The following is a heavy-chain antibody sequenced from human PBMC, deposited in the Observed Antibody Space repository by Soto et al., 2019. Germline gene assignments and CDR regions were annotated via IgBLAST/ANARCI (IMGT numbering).Heavy chain of an antibody. CDR3: AKAIKYYDILTGYYLDY. CDR1: GFTFSSYA. V-gene: IGHV3-23*01. Sequence: GGSLRLSCAASGFTFSSYAMSWVRQAPGKGLEWVSAISGSGGSTYYADSVKGRFTISRDNSKNTLYLKMNSLRAEDTAVYYCAKAIKYYDILTGYYLDYWGQGTLVTVSS. CDR2: ISGSGGST. J-gene: IGHJ4*02. D-gene: IGHD3-9*01.